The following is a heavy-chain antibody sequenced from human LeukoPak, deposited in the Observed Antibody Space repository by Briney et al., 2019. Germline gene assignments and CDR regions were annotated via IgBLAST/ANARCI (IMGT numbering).Heavy chain of an antibody. Sequence: SETLSLTCTVSGGSLSSSNNYWGWTRQPPGKGLEWFGSISYIGATSYNPSLRSRVTISVDTSKNQFSLKLSSVTAADTAVYYCARDPGRWQQLGYFDYWGQGTLVTVSS. CDR1: GGSLSSSNNY. V-gene: IGHV4-39*07. CDR2: ISYIGAT. D-gene: IGHD5-24*01. J-gene: IGHJ4*02. CDR3: ARDPGRWQQLGYFDY.